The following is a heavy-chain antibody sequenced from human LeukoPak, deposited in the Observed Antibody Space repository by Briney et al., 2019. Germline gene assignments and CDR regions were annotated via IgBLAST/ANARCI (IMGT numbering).Heavy chain of an antibody. CDR3: ASLGIAAADKMFDP. Sequence: SVKVSCKASGVTFSNYAISWVRQAPGQGLEWMGGILPIFGTPDYAQKFQGRVTITTDESTSTAYMELSSLRSEDTAMYYCASLGIAAADKMFDPWGQGTLVTVSS. CDR2: ILPIFGTP. D-gene: IGHD6-13*01. J-gene: IGHJ5*02. CDR1: GVTFSNYA. V-gene: IGHV1-69*05.